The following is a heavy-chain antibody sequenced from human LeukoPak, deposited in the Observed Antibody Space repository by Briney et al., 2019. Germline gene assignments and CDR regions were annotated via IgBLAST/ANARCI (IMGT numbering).Heavy chain of an antibody. V-gene: IGHV4-34*01. J-gene: IGHJ4*02. CDR3: ARGVAVFDY. CDR2: INHSGST. CDR1: GGSFSGYY. Sequence: PPETLSLTCAVYGGSFSGYYWSWIRQPPGKGLEWIGEINHSGSTNYNPSLKSRVTISVDTSKNQFSLKLSSVTAADTAVYYCARGVAVFDYWGQGTLVTVSS.